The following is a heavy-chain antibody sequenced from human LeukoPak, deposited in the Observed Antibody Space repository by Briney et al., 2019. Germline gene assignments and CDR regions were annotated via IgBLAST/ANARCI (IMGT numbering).Heavy chain of an antibody. CDR1: GFTFISYS. CDR2: ISSSSSYI. CDR3: AKVSLNMVNDAFDI. D-gene: IGHD4/OR15-4a*01. J-gene: IGHJ3*02. Sequence: GGSLRLSCAASGFTFISYSMNWVRQAPGKGLEWVSSISSSSSYIYYTDSVKGRFTISRDNAKNSLYLQMNGLRAEDTAVYYCAKVSLNMVNDAFDIWGQGTMVSVSS. V-gene: IGHV3-21*01.